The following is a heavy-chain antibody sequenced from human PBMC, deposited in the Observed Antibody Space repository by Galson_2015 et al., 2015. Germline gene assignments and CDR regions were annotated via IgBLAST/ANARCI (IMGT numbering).Heavy chain of an antibody. CDR2: TYYRSKWYI. Sequence: CAISGDSVSNNSPAWNWIGQSPSRGLEWLGRTYYRSKWYIDYAESVKSRITINRDTSKNQFSLQLNSVTPDDTGVYYCARDPGYSLDYWGQGTQVTVSS. J-gene: IGHJ4*02. CDR3: ARDPGYSLDY. D-gene: IGHD5-18*01. CDR1: GDSVSNNSPA. V-gene: IGHV6-1*01.